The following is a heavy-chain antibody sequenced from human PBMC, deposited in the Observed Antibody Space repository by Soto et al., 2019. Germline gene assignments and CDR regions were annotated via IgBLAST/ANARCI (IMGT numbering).Heavy chain of an antibody. Sequence: SETLSLTCAVYGGSFSGYYWSWIRQPPGKGLEWIGEINHSGSTNYNPSLKSRVTISVDTXXXXXXXXXGXXXXADTAVXXCARGHGDIVATTFDYWGQGTLVTVSS. J-gene: IGHJ4*02. CDR3: ARGHGDIVATTFDY. D-gene: IGHD5-12*01. V-gene: IGHV4-34*01. CDR2: INHSGST. CDR1: GGSFSGYY.